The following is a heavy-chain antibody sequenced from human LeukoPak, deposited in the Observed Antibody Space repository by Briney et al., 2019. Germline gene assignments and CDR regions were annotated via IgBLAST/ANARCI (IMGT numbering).Heavy chain of an antibody. CDR2: ISSSSGHI. V-gene: IGHV3-21*01. D-gene: IGHD1-26*01. CDR3: TRDRQSGSHLNFFDS. CDR1: GSTFSFYT. Sequence: GGSLRLSCADSGSTFSFYTMNWVRQAPGKGLEWVSSISSSSGHIHYADSVKGRFTISRDNAKNSLYLQMNNVRTEDTAVYYCTRDRQSGSHLNFFDSWGQGTLVTVSS. J-gene: IGHJ5*01.